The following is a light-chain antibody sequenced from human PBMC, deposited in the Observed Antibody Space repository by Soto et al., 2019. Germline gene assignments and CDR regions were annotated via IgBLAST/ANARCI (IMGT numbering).Light chain of an antibody. J-gene: IGKJ2*01. CDR2: GAS. Sequence: DIQMTQSPASLSASVGDTVTISCRANQTISCNLNWYQQKPGKAPKLLIYGASVLQSGVPSRFGGGGSGIDFTLTISSLQADDSSTYCCQQSYMVPPTLGQGTKVEI. CDR3: QQSYMVPPT. CDR1: QTISCN. V-gene: IGKV1-39*01.